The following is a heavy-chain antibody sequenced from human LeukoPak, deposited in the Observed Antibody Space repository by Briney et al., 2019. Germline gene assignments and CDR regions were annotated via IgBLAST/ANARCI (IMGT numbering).Heavy chain of an antibody. CDR3: ASMTTVHY. D-gene: IGHD4-17*01. J-gene: IGHJ4*02. Sequence: GGSLRLSCAASGFTFSTYWMSWVRQAPGKGLEWVANIKEDGSETYYVDSLRGRFTISRDNVKNSLYLQINSLRAEDTAVYYCASMTTVHYWGQGTLVTVSS. CDR1: GFTFSTYW. CDR2: IKEDGSET. V-gene: IGHV3-7*01.